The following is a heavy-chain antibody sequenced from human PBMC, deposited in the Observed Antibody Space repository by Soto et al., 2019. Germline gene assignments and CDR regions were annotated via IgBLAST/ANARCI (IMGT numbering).Heavy chain of an antibody. D-gene: IGHD2-8*02. CDR1: GGIFSNYA. CDR3: ATQNNVLLVPNVVHPGNWLDP. V-gene: IGHV1-69*01. CDR2: IFPILGTT. J-gene: IGHJ5*02. Sequence: QVQLVQSGAEVKKPGSSVKVSCMPSGGIFSNYAFTWVRRAPGQGLEWMGGIFPILGTTNSAQKFQGRISITADESTGTAYMELSSLRSEDTAIYSCATQNNVLLVPNVVHPGNWLDPWGQGTLVTVSS.